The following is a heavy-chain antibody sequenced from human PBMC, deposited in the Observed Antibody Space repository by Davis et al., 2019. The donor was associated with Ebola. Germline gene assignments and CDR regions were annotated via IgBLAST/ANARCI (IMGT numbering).Heavy chain of an antibody. CDR2: INPSGGST. Sequence: ASVKVSCKASGYTFTSYYMHWVRQAPGQGLEWMGIINPSGGSTSYAQKFQGRVTMTRDTSTSTVYMELSSLRSEDTAVYYCAREREPIFGVVTLDYWGQGTLVTVSS. CDR3: AREREPIFGVVTLDY. CDR1: GYTFTSYY. V-gene: IGHV1-46*01. J-gene: IGHJ4*02. D-gene: IGHD3-3*01.